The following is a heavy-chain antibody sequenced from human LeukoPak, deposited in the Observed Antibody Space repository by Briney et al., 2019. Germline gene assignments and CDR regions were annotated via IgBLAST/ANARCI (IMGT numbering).Heavy chain of an antibody. CDR3: ARAHSNIWHFDY. V-gene: IGHV4-59*01. J-gene: IGHJ4*02. CDR2: VYYNENS. CDR1: GDSISGYY. Sequence: SETLSLTCTVSGDSISGYYWSWIRQPPEKRLEWIGYVYYNENSNYNPSLKSPIPILVDTSNNQLYLKLKSVAAADTGVYYCARAHSNIWHFDYWGQGTLVTVSS. D-gene: IGHD6-13*01.